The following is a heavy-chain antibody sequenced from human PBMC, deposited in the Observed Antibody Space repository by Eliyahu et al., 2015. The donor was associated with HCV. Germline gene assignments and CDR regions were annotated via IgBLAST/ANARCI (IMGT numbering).Heavy chain of an antibody. J-gene: IGHJ4*02. D-gene: IGHD6-19*01. Sequence: QVQLVESGGGVVXXGRSLXXSXAAXGFTXSSYGMXWVRQAPGKGLEWVAVISYDGSNKYYADSVKGRFTISRDNSKNTLYLQMNSLRAEDTAVYYCAKDSSSGWSAFDYWGQGTLITVSS. CDR1: GFTXSSYG. CDR3: AKDSSSGWSAFDY. CDR2: ISYDGSNK. V-gene: IGHV3-30*18.